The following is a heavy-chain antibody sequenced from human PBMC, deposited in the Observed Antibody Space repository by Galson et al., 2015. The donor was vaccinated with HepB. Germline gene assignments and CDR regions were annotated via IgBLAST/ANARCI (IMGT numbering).Heavy chain of an antibody. V-gene: IGHV1-18*01. Sequence: SVKVSCKASGYTFTTYGINWIRQAPGQGLEWMGRLNSYSGSTNYAQKFQDRVTMTADTSTSTAYLELGSLGLDDTAVYYCARGGMAALGGPSFDSWGQGTLVTVSS. D-gene: IGHD5-24*01. CDR2: LNSYSGST. J-gene: IGHJ4*02. CDR1: GYTFTTYG. CDR3: ARGGMAALGGPSFDS.